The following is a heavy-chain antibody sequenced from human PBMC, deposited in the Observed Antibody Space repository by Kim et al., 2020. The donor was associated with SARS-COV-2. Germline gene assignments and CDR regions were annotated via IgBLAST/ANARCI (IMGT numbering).Heavy chain of an antibody. V-gene: IGHV4-31*02. CDR3: ARDGYSMGWFDP. J-gene: IGHJ5*02. D-gene: IGHD4-4*01. Sequence: YYNPSLKSRVTISVDTSKNQFSLKLSSVTAADTAVYYCARDGYSMGWFDPWGQGTLVTVSS.